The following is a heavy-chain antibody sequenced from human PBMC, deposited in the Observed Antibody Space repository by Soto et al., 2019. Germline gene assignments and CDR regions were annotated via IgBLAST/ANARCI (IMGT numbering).Heavy chain of an antibody. CDR2: ISGSGGTT. CDR3: ARIAPAGTYYFDY. Sequence: PGGSLRLSCAASGFTFSTYAMNWVRQAPGKGLEWVSVISGSGGTTYYADAVKGRFTVSRDNSKNTLYLQMNSLRVEDTAVFYCARIAPAGTYYFDYWGQGTLVTVSS. D-gene: IGHD6-13*01. J-gene: IGHJ4*02. V-gene: IGHV3-23*01. CDR1: GFTFSTYA.